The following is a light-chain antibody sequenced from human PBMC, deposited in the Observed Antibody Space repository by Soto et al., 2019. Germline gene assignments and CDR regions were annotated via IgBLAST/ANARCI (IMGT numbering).Light chain of an antibody. Sequence: DIPMTQSPSTLSASVGDKVTITCRASQSVNYWLAWYQQMPGTAPKVLIYRASTLQSGVPSRFSGSGSGTEFTLTISSLQPDDFATYYCQQYDSYPVTFGGGTKVE. CDR3: QQYDSYPVT. CDR2: RAS. J-gene: IGKJ4*01. CDR1: QSVNYW. V-gene: IGKV1-5*03.